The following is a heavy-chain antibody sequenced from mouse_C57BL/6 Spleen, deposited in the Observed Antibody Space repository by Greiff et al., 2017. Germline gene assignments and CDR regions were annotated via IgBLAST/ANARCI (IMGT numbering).Heavy chain of an antibody. J-gene: IGHJ2*01. D-gene: IGHD3-2*02. V-gene: IGHV7-3*01. CDR3: ARYGSQDHFDY. CDR1: GFTFTDYY. Sequence: EVHLVESGGGLVQPGGSLSLSCAASGFTFTDYYMSWVRQPPGKALEWLGFIRNKANGYTTEYSASVKGRFTISRDNSQSILYLQMNALRAEDSATYYCARYGSQDHFDYWGQGTTLTVSS. CDR2: IRNKANGYTT.